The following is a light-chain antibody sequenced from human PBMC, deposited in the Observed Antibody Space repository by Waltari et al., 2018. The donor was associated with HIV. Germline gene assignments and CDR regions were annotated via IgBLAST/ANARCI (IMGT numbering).Light chain of an antibody. Sequence: AIQLTQSPSSLSASVGDTVIITCRTSQGISAALAWYRQKTGKTPELLIYEVSTLQSGVPSKFSGSGSGTDFTLTINSLQPEDSATYYCQQFNSYPLTFGQGTRLEIK. V-gene: IGKV1-13*02. CDR1: QGISAA. CDR2: EVS. J-gene: IGKJ5*01. CDR3: QQFNSYPLT.